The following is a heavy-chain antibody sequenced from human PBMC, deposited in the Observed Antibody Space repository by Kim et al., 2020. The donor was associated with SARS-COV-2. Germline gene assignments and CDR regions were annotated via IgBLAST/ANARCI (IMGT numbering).Heavy chain of an antibody. Sequence: GGSLRLSCAASGFTFSSYSMNWVRQAPGKGLEWVSYISSSSSTIYYADSVKGRFTISRDNAKNSLYLQMNNLRDEDTAVYYCARDPLGGCGGDCYSDWFDHWGQGTLVTVSS. D-gene: IGHD2-21*02. V-gene: IGHV3-48*02. CDR3: ARDPLGGCGGDCYSDWFDH. CDR1: GFTFSSYS. CDR2: ISSSSSTI. J-gene: IGHJ5*02.